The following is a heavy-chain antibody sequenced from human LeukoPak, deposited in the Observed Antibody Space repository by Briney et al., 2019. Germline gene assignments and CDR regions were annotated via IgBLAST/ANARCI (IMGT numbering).Heavy chain of an antibody. J-gene: IGHJ4*02. CDR1: GYTITNNW. CDR3: AKDLWGSYYY. Sequence: ASVKVSCKASGYTITNNWMHWVRQAPGQGLEWMGVINPSGTGTSYGQKFQGRITMSRDTSTSTVYMELSSLRSEDTAVYYCAKDLWGSYYYWGQGTLVTVSS. CDR2: INPSGTGT. V-gene: IGHV1-46*01. D-gene: IGHD3-16*01.